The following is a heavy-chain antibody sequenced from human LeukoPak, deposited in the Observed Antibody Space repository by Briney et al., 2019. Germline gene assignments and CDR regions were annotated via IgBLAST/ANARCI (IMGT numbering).Heavy chain of an antibody. J-gene: IGHJ4*02. CDR1: GFTFSSYW. D-gene: IGHD1-26*01. V-gene: IGHV3-74*01. Sequence: GGSLRLSCAASGFTFSSYWMHWVRQAPGKGLVWVSRINSDGSSTSYADSVKGRFTISRDNAKNTLYLQMNSLRAEDTAVYYCARVRQIVGATPFDYWGQGTLVTVSS. CDR2: INSDGSST. CDR3: ARVRQIVGATPFDY.